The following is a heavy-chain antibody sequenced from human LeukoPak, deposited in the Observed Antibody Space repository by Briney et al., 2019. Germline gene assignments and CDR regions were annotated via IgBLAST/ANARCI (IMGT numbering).Heavy chain of an antibody. CDR2: INPNSGGT. CDR1: GYTFTGYY. J-gene: IGHJ3*02. Sequence: ASVKVSCKASGYTFTGYYMYWVRQAPGQGLEWMGWINPNSGGTNYAQKFQGWVTMTRDTSISTAYMELSRLRSDDTAVYYCARVLRWHEGYGAFDIWGQGTMVTVSS. D-gene: IGHD4-23*01. CDR3: ARVLRWHEGYGAFDI. V-gene: IGHV1-2*04.